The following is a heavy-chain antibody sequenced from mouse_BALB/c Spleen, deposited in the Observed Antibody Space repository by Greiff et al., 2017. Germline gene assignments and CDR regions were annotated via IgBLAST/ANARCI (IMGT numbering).Heavy chain of an antibody. J-gene: IGHJ4*01. CDR3: ARSGITTVVARAMDY. Sequence: EVKLMESGGGLVQPGGSRKLSCAASGFTFSSFGMHWVRQAPEKGLEWVAYISSGSSTIYYADTVKGRFTISRDNPKNTLFLQMNSLRSEDTAMYYGARSGITTVVARAMDYWGQGTSVTVAS. CDR2: ISSGSSTI. V-gene: IGHV5-17*02. D-gene: IGHD1-1*01. CDR1: GFTFSSFG.